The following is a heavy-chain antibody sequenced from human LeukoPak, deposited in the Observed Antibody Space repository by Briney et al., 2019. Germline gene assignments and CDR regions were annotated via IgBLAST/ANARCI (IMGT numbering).Heavy chain of an antibody. CDR1: GGSMSSGDYY. D-gene: IGHD3-22*01. CDR3: ARPYYYDSRIDP. CDR2: MYYSGST. Sequence: SQTLSLTCTVSGGSMSSGDYYWRWIRQPPGKGLEWIAYMYYSGSTYYNPSLKSRVTMSADTSKNQLSLKLSSVTAADTAVYYCARPYYYDSRIDPWGQGSLVTVSS. J-gene: IGHJ5*02. V-gene: IGHV4-30-4*01.